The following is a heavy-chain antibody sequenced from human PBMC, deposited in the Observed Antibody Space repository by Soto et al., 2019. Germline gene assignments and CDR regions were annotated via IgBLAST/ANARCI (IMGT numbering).Heavy chain of an antibody. CDR2: IYPGDSDT. V-gene: IGHV5-51*01. D-gene: IGHD3-22*01. CDR1: GYSFTSYW. J-gene: IGHJ4*02. CDR3: ARLYYYDSSGYYEPHYFDY. Sequence: GESLKISCKGSGYSFTSYWIGWVRQMPGKGLEWMGIIYPGDSDTRYSPSFQGQVTISADKSISTAYLQWSSLKASDTAMYYYARLYYYDSSGYYEPHYFDYWGQGTLVTVSS.